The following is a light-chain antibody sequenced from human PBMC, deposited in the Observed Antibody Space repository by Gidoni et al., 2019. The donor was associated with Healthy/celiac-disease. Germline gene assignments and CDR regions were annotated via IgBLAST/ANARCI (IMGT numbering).Light chain of an antibody. CDR1: KWGDKY. CDR2: QDS. Sequence: SSELTPPPSVSVSPGQTASITCSGDKWGDKYACWYQQKPGQPPVLVIYQDSKRPSGIPERFSGSNSGNTATLTISGTQAMDEADYYCQAWDSSTVVFGGGTKLTVL. J-gene: IGLJ2*01. V-gene: IGLV3-1*01. CDR3: QAWDSSTVV.